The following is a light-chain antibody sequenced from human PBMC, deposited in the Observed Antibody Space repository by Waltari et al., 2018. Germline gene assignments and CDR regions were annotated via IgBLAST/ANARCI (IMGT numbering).Light chain of an antibody. CDR2: GAS. Sequence: EIVLTQSPDTLSLSPGERATLSCRASQSVSNSLAWYQQKPGQAPRLLNYGASKTATGIPARFSGSGFGTDFTLTISTLEPEDFAVYYCQQRGKWPLTFGGGTKVEIK. J-gene: IGKJ4*01. CDR3: QQRGKWPLT. V-gene: IGKV3-11*01. CDR1: QSVSNS.